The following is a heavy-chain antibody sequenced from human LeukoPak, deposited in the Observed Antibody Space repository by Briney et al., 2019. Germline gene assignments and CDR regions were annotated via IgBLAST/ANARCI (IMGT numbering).Heavy chain of an antibody. CDR2: VYPSGDT. CDR1: GASINSYY. CDR3: ASLPQLKKDGNTVDSFDL. V-gene: IGHV4-59*01. D-gene: IGHD5-24*01. J-gene: IGHJ3*01. Sequence: SETLSLICTVSGASINSYYWGWVRQPPTKELEWIGYVYPSGDTNDNPSVRGRVTISIDASKNQFSMRLSSVTAADTAVYYCASLPQLKKDGNTVDSFDLWGQGTMVTVSS.